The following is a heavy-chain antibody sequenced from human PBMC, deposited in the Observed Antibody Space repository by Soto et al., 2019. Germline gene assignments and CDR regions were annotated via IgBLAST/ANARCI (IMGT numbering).Heavy chain of an antibody. CDR1: GFTFSSYA. Sequence: EVQLLESGGGLVQPGGSLRLSCAASGFTFSSYAMSWVRQAPGKGLEWVSVISGSGGSTYYADSVKGRFTSSRDNSKNTLYLQMNCLRAVDTAVYYCAKDRISYFDYWGQGTLVTVSP. V-gene: IGHV3-23*01. J-gene: IGHJ4*02. CDR3: AKDRISYFDY. CDR2: ISGSGGST.